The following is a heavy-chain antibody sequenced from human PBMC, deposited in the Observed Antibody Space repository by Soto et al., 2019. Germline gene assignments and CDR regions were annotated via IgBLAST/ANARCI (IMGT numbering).Heavy chain of an antibody. Sequence: ASVKVSCKASGYTFTSYGISWVRQAPGQGLEWMGGIIPIFGTANYAQKFQGRVTITADESTSTAYMELSSLRSEDTAVYYCAREGLYYYDSSARYYFDYWGQGTLVTVSS. V-gene: IGHV1-69*13. CDR2: IIPIFGTA. CDR3: AREGLYYYDSSARYYFDY. J-gene: IGHJ4*02. CDR1: GYTFTSYG. D-gene: IGHD3-22*01.